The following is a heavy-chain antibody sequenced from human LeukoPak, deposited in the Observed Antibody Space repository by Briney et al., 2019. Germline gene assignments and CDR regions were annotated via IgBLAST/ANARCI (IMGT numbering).Heavy chain of an antibody. CDR2: ISSSGSNI. Sequence: KLSCTADGCSVSREDMYWLRQSPGKRLEWVSYISSSGSNIYYADSVKGRFTISRDNAKNSLFLQMNSLRAEDTAVYYCARLYSSSSGRALDYLGQGPLFTVSS. CDR1: GCSVSRED. CDR3: ARLYSSSSGRALDY. V-gene: IGHV3-48*03. J-gene: IGHJ4*02. D-gene: IGHD6-6*01.